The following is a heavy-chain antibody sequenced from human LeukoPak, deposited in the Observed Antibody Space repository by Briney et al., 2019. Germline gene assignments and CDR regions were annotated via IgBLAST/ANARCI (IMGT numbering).Heavy chain of an antibody. J-gene: IGHJ4*02. V-gene: IGHV1-24*01. D-gene: IGHD3-10*01. CDR3: ARVKGVGSGSPFDY. Sequence: APVKVSCKVSGHTLTELSMHWVRQAPGKGLEWMGGFDPEDGETIYAQKFQGWVTMTRDTSISTAYMELSRLRSDDTAVYYCARVKGVGSGSPFDYWGQGTLVTVSS. CDR1: GHTLTELS. CDR2: FDPEDGET.